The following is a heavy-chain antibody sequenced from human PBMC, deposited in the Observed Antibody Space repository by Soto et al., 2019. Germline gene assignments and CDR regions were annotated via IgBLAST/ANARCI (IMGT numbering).Heavy chain of an antibody. CDR2: IYYSGTA. J-gene: IGHJ6*03. CDR1: GGSISSGGHY. Sequence: SETLSLTCTVSGGSISSGGHYWSWIRQHPGKGLEWIGYIYYSGTANYNPSLKSRVTISVDTSKNQFSLKLSSVTAADTAVYYCAGSVGDSPRYYYMDVWGKGTTVTVSS. CDR3: AGSVGDSPRYYYMDV. D-gene: IGHD4-17*01. V-gene: IGHV4-61*08.